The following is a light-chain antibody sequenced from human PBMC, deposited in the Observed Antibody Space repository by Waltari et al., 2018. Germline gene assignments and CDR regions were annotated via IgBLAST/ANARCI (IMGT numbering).Light chain of an antibody. V-gene: IGKV1-27*01. CDR2: AAA. J-gene: IGKJ4*01. CDR1: QVINKE. CDR3: QQDYTTPLT. Sequence: DIQMTQSPPSLSASVGDRVTVTCRASQVINKELTWYQVKPGKAPTLLIDAAATLQTGVSSRFSGSGSGTDFTLTISSLQPEDVATYFCQQDYTTPLTFGGGTKVEIK.